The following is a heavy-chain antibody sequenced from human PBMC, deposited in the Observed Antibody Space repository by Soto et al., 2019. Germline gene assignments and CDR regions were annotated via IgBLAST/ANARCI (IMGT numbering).Heavy chain of an antibody. CDR2: MNPNSGNT. J-gene: IGHJ6*02. CDR3: ARDLRVVSVWVNWHYYYYGMDV. D-gene: IGHD3-16*01. Sequence: ASVKVSCKASGYTFTSYDINWVRQATGQGLEWMGWMNPNSGNTGYAQKFQGRVTMTRNTSISTAYMELSSLRSEDTAVYYCARDLRVVSVWVNWHYYYYGMDVWGQGTTVTVSS. CDR1: GYTFTSYD. V-gene: IGHV1-8*01.